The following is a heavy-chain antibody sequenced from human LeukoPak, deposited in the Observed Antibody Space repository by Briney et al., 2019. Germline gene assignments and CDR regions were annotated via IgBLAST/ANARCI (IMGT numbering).Heavy chain of an antibody. Sequence: GESLKISCKGSVYSFANYWLAWVGKLPGQGWDGMGIIYPGDSDTRYSPSFQGQVTISADKSISTAYLQWSGLKASDTAMYYCARHHYSGLYNWFDPWGQGTLVTVSS. J-gene: IGHJ5*02. D-gene: IGHD1-26*01. CDR1: VYSFANYW. V-gene: IGHV5-51*01. CDR3: ARHHYSGLYNWFDP. CDR2: IYPGDSDT.